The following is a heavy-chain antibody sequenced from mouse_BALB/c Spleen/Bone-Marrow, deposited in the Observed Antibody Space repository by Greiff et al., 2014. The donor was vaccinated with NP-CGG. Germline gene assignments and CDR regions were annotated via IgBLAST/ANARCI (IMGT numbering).Heavy chain of an antibody. CDR2: ISSGGSYT. J-gene: IGHJ3*01. CDR3: ARNDGYVY. V-gene: IGHV5-9-1*01. CDR1: GFTFSNYA. Sequence: EVMLMESGGGLVKPGGSLKLSCAVSGFTFSNYAMSWVRQTPEKRLEWVATISSGGSYTYCPDSVKGRITISRDNARNTLYLQMSNLRYDDTTMYYCARNDGYVYWGQGTLVTVSA. D-gene: IGHD2-3*01.